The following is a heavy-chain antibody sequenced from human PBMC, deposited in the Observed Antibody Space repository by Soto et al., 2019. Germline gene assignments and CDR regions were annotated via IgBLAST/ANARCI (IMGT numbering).Heavy chain of an antibody. CDR2: IHPENRNT. V-gene: IGHV1-18*01. D-gene: IGHD3-16*01. CDR1: SYSFSSSG. J-gene: IGHJ4*02. CDR3: GIGGDASTPLDS. Sequence: QVHPVQSGVEVKKPGASVTVSCKPSSYSFSSSGVTWVRQAPGPGLEWVGWIHPENRNTHYAPMVHGRVTTTTATSTITAYMELRSLTSDGTAVYYRGIGGDASTPLDSWGQGTLVTVSS.